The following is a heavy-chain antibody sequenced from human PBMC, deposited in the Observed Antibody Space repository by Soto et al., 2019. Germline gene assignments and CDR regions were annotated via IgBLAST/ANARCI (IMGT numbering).Heavy chain of an antibody. D-gene: IGHD5-12*01. J-gene: IGHJ6*02. V-gene: IGHV3-43*01. Sequence: GWSLRLSCAASGFTFDYYTMHWVRQAPGKCLEWVSLISWDGGSTYYADSVKGRFTISRDNSKNSLYLQMNSLRNEDTALYYCAKHWRGYPTSYYYYGMDVWGQGTTVTVPS. CDR3: AKHWRGYPTSYYYYGMDV. CDR2: ISWDGGST. CDR1: GFTFDYYT.